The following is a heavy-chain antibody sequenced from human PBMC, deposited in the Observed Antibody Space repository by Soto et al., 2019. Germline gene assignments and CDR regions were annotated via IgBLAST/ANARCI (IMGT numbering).Heavy chain of an antibody. J-gene: IGHJ4*02. CDR1: GFTFSRYW. CDR2: IKEDGSEK. D-gene: IGHD3-16*01. Sequence: EVQLVESGGGLVQPGGSLRLSCAASGFTFSRYWMSWVRQAPGKGLEWVGNIKEDGSEKYYVDSMKGRFTISRDNAKSSLYLQMNSLRAEDTALYFCARDLGFHTFDSWGQGTLVTVSS. CDR3: ARDLGFHTFDS. V-gene: IGHV3-7*01.